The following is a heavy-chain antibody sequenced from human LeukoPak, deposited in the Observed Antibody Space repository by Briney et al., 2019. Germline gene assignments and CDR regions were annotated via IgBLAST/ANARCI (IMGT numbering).Heavy chain of an antibody. CDR3: ARYSGHFDL. V-gene: IGHV4-59*01. Sequence: PSETLSLTCTVSGGSISSYYWSWIRQPPGKGLEWIGYIYYSGSTNYNPSLKSRVTISVDTSKNQFSLKLSSVTAADTAVYYCARYSGHFDLWGRGTLVTVSS. J-gene: IGHJ2*01. CDR1: GGSISSYY. D-gene: IGHD2-21*01. CDR2: IYYSGST.